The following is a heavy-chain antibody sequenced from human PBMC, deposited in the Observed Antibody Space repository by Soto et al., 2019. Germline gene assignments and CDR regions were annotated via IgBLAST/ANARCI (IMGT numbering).Heavy chain of an antibody. CDR1: GGSISSYY. V-gene: IGHV4-59*01. D-gene: IGHD7-27*01. Sequence: SETLSLTCTVSGGSISSYYWSWIRQPPGKGLEWIGYIYYSGSTNYNPSLKSRVTISVDTSKNQFSLKLSSVTAADTAVYYCARPQSPGYYGMDVWGQGTTVTVSS. CDR3: ARPQSPGYYGMDV. J-gene: IGHJ6*02. CDR2: IYYSGST.